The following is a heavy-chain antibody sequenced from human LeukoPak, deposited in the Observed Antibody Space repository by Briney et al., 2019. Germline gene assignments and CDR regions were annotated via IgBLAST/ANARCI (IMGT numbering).Heavy chain of an antibody. D-gene: IGHD3-10*01. Sequence: GGSLRLSCAASGFTFSSYSMNWVRQAPGKGLEWVSYISSSSSTIYYADSVKGRFTISRDNAKNSLYLQMNSLRAEDTAVYYCARVSGSGSYNWFDPWGQGTLVTVSS. CDR1: GFTFSSYS. CDR2: ISSSSSTI. CDR3: ARVSGSGSYNWFDP. J-gene: IGHJ5*02. V-gene: IGHV3-48*01.